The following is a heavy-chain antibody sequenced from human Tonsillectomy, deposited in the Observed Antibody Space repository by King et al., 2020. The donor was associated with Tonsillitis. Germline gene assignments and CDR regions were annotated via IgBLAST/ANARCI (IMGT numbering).Heavy chain of an antibody. CDR1: GFTFSSYG. Sequence: VQLVESGGGVVQPGGSLRLSCAASGFTFSSYGIHWVRQAPGKGLEWVAHISHDGNNKYYVDSVKGRFTISRDSSKNTLFLQMNSLRGEDTAVYYCATNYYDSGTYSNNIDVCGHETTITVSS. J-gene: IGHJ6*02. CDR2: ISHDGNNK. D-gene: IGHD3-22*01. CDR3: ATNYYDSGTYSNNIDV. V-gene: IGHV3-33*05.